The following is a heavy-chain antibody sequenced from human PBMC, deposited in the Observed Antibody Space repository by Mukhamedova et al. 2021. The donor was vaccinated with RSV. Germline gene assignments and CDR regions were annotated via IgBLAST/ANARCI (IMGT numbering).Heavy chain of an antibody. CDR2: DGSDK. CDR3: VKDGKDVVVPAALDV. J-gene: IGHJ6*02. D-gene: IGHD2-2*01. Sequence: DGSDKYYADSVKGRFTISRDNSKNTLYLQMSSLRAEDTAVYYCVKDGKDVVVPAALDVWGQGTTVTVSS. V-gene: IGHV3-30-3*02.